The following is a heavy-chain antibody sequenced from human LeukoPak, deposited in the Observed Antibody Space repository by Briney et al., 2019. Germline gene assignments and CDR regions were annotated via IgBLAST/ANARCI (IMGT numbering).Heavy chain of an antibody. D-gene: IGHD1-26*01. CDR1: GFTFSSYE. V-gene: IGHV3-48*03. J-gene: IGHJ4*02. Sequence: GGSLRLSCAASGFTFSSYEMNWVRQAPGKGLEWISYISSGAGTKYYADSVKGRFTISRDNAKNSLYLQMDSLRAEDTAVYYCARREGGPSGYWGQGTLVTVSS. CDR2: ISSGAGTK. CDR3: ARREGGPSGY.